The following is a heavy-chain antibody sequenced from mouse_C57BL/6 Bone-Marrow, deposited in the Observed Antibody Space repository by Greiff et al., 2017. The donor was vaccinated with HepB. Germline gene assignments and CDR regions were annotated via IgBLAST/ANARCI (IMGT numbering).Heavy chain of an antibody. D-gene: IGHD1-1*01. Sequence: LQESGAELVRPGASVTLSCKASGYTFTDYEMHWVKQTPVHGLEWIGAIDPETGGTAYNQKFKGKAILTADKSSSTAYMELRSLTSEDSAVFYCTRSHGSRDFDYWGQGTTLTVSS. CDR1: GYTFTDYE. CDR2: IDPETGGT. CDR3: TRSHGSRDFDY. J-gene: IGHJ2*01. V-gene: IGHV1-15*01.